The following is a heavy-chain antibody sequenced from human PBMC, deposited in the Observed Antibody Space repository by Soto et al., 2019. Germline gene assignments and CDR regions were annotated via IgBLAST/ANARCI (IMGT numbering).Heavy chain of an antibody. J-gene: IGHJ6*02. D-gene: IGHD3-3*01. CDR2: IIPIFGTA. CDR1: GGTFSSYA. V-gene: IGHV1-69*01. Sequence: SVKVSCKASGGTFSSYAISWVRQAPGQGLEWMGGIIPIFGTANYAQKFQGRVTITADESTSTAYMELSSLRSEDTAVYYCARAIVTAIFGVVGYGMDVWGQGTTVTVSS. CDR3: ARAIVTAIFGVVGYGMDV.